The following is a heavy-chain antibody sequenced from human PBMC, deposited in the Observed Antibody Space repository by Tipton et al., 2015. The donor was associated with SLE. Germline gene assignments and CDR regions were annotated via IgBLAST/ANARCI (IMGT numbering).Heavy chain of an antibody. CDR3: ARGSGIAAAGTNWFDP. CDR1: GGSLSGYY. CDR2: INHSGST. V-gene: IGHV4-34*01. Sequence: TLSLTCAVYGGSLSGYYWSWIRQPPGKGLEWIGEINHSGSTNYNPSLKSRVTISVDTSKNQFSLKLSSVTAADTAVYYCARGSGIAAAGTNWFDPWGQGTLVTVSS. D-gene: IGHD6-13*01. J-gene: IGHJ5*02.